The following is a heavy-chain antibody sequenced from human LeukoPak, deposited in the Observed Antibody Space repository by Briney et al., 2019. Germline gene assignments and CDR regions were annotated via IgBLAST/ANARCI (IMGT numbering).Heavy chain of an antibody. CDR1: GGSISSYY. Sequence: SETLSLTCTVSGGSISSYYWSWIRQPPGKGLEWIGYIYYSGSTNYNPSLKGRVPISVDTSKNQFSLKLSSVTAADTAVYYCARGVWFGELSYYYYYMDVWGKGTTVTISS. CDR2: IYYSGST. CDR3: ARGVWFGELSYYYYYMDV. V-gene: IGHV4-59*01. J-gene: IGHJ6*03. D-gene: IGHD3-10*01.